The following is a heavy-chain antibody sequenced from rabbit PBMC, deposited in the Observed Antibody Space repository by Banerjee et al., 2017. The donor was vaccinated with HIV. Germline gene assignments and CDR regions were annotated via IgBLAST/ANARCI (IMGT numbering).Heavy chain of an antibody. CDR1: GFDFSGDYD. V-gene: IGHV1S40*01. CDR3: ARNLVDRNTL. J-gene: IGHJ4*01. Sequence: QSLEESGGDLVKPGASLTLTCTASGFDFSGDYDMCWVRQAPGKGLEWNACIHTTRLNTYFASWASGRFSISKASSTTVTLQMTSLTAADTATYFCARNLVDRNTLWGPGTLVTVS. CDR2: IHTTRLNT.